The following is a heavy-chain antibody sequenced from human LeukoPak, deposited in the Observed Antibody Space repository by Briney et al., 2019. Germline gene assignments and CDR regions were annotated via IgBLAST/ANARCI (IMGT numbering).Heavy chain of an antibody. J-gene: IGHJ4*02. CDR3: AREFSADYYDSSGYVED. Sequence: ASLKVSCKASGYTFTGYYMHWVRQAPGQGLEWMGWINPNSGGTNYAQKFQGRVTMTRDTSISTAYMELSRLRSDDTAVYYCAREFSADYYDSSGYVEDWGQGTLVTVSS. D-gene: IGHD3-22*01. CDR1: GYTFTGYY. CDR2: INPNSGGT. V-gene: IGHV1-2*02.